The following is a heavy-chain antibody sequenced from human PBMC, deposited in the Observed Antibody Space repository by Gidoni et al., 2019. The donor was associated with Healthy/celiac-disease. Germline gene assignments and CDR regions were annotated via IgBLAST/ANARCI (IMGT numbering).Heavy chain of an antibody. V-gene: IGHV3-33*01. CDR3: ASDSSGYLYYYYGMDV. CDR2: IWYDGSNK. Sequence: QVQLVESGGGVVQPGRSLRLSCAASGFPFSSYGMHWVRQAPGKGLEWVAVIWYDGSNKYYADSVKGRFTISRDNSKNTLYLQMNSLRAEDTAVYYCASDSSGYLYYYYGMDVWGQGTTVTVSS. D-gene: IGHD3-22*01. J-gene: IGHJ6*02. CDR1: GFPFSSYG.